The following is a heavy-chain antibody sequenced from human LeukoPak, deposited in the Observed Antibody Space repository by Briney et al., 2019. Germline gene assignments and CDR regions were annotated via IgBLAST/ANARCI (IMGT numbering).Heavy chain of an antibody. V-gene: IGHV3-23*01. CDR1: GFTVSSNY. CDR2: ISPSGDST. J-gene: IGHJ4*02. Sequence: GGSLRLSCAAFGFTVSSNYMSWVRQAPGKGLEWVSGISPSGDSTYYADSVRGRFTISRDNSKNTLYLQMNSLRAEDTAVHYCAKAYSSSWDDPFDYWGQGALVTVSS. CDR3: AKAYSSSWDDPFDY. D-gene: IGHD6-13*01.